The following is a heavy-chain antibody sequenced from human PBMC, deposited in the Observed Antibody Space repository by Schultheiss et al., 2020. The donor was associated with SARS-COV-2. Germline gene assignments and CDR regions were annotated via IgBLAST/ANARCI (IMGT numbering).Heavy chain of an antibody. CDR1: GDSIGSYY. J-gene: IGHJ4*02. V-gene: IGHV4-59*08. D-gene: IGHD3-3*01. CDR2: IYYSGST. CDR3: ARGNDFVYFFDS. Sequence: SETLSLTCSVSGDSIGSYYWTWIRQPPGKGLEWIGYIYYSGSTNHNPSLKSRVTKSIHTSTNQFSLKLTSLTAADTAIYYCARGNDFVYFFDSWGQGTLVTVSS.